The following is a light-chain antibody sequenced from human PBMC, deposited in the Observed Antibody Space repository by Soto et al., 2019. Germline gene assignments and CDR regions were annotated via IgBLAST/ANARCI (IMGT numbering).Light chain of an antibody. J-gene: IGLJ2*01. CDR3: CSYAGSYTLVV. Sequence: QSALTQPASVSGSPGQSITISCTGTSSDVGTYNLVSWYQQYPGKAPKLMIYEGSKRPSGVSNRFSGSKSGNTASLTISGLQAEDEADYYCCSYAGSYTLVVFGGGTKVTVL. CDR1: SSDVGTYNL. V-gene: IGLV2-23*03. CDR2: EGS.